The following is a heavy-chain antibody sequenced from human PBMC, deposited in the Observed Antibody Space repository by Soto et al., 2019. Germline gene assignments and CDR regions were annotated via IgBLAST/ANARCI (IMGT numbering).Heavy chain of an antibody. D-gene: IGHD1-26*01. CDR2: LAPSSGSP. CDR1: GDTFSHYV. V-gene: IGHV1-69*18. Sequence: VQMVQSGAEVKEPGSSVKVSCTNSGDTFSHYVMSWVRQAPGHGLEWMGSLAPSSGSPNYAERFEGRLTISADAGTSTMYMELRSLKYDDTAVYYCARIGVGSRRWGQGTIVTVSS. CDR3: ARIGVGSRR. J-gene: IGHJ3*01.